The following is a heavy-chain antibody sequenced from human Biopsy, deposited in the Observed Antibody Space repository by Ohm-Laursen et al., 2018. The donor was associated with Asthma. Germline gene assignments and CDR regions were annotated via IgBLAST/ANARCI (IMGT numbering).Heavy chain of an antibody. D-gene: IGHD3-16*01. Sequence: SLRLSCTASGFTFSSYSMNWVRQAPGKGLECVSSISSSSSYIYYADSVKGRFTIPRDNAKNSLYLQMNSLRAEDTAVYYCAREGGADYYYYGMDVWGQGTTVTVSS. CDR2: ISSSSSYI. V-gene: IGHV3-21*01. J-gene: IGHJ6*02. CDR1: GFTFSSYS. CDR3: AREGGADYYYYGMDV.